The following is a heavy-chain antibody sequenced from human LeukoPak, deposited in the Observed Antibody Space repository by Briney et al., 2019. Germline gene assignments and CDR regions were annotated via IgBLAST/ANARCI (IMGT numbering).Heavy chain of an antibody. Sequence: SETLSLTCTVSGGSISSYYWSWIRQPPGKGLEWIGYVYSSGSTNYNPSLKSRVTISLETSKNQFSLKLSSVTAADTAVYYCAGSTSIGTIPTFDYWGQGTLVAVSS. CDR1: GGSISSYY. J-gene: IGHJ4*02. V-gene: IGHV4-59*01. D-gene: IGHD1-1*01. CDR2: VYSSGST. CDR3: AGSTSIGTIPTFDY.